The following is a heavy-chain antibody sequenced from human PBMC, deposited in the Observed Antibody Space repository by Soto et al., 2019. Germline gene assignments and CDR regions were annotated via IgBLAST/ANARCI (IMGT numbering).Heavy chain of an antibody. CDR3: ARGYLGSGTARPYYYYYMDV. D-gene: IGHD1-7*01. Sequence: ASVKVSCKASGYTFTSYDINWVRQATGQGLEWMGWMNPNSGNTGYAQKFQGRVTMTRNTSISTAYMELSSLRSEDTAVYYCARGYLGSGTARPYYYYYMDVWGKGTTVTVSS. CDR1: GYTFTSYD. V-gene: IGHV1-8*01. J-gene: IGHJ6*03. CDR2: MNPNSGNT.